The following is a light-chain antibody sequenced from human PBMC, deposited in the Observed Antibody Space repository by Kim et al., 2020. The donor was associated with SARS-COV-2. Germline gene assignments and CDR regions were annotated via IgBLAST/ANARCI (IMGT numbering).Light chain of an antibody. V-gene: IGKV3-15*01. Sequence: EVVMTQSPATLSVSLGERATLSCRASQSVSSDLAWYQQKPGQAPRLLIYDASTRATGLPARFSGGGSGTEFTLTITSLQSEDFAVYYCQQYNNWPRTFGQGTKVDIK. CDR2: DAS. J-gene: IGKJ1*01. CDR1: QSVSSD. CDR3: QQYNNWPRT.